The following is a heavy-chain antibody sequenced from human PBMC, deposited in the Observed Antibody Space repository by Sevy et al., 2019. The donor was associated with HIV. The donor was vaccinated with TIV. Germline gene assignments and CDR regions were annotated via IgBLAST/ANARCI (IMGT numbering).Heavy chain of an antibody. J-gene: IGHJ5*02. CDR3: ARDRGEILRSAFKS. CDR1: GFTFSEYG. Sequence: GGSLRLSCAASGFTFSEYGMHWVRQAPGKGLEWVAVISHDGRNYKYNADFVKGRFTISRDNPRNTLYLQMNSLRAEDTAIYYCARDRGEILRSAFKSWGQGTLVTVSS. D-gene: IGHD3-10*01. V-gene: IGHV3-30*04. CDR2: ISHDGRNYK.